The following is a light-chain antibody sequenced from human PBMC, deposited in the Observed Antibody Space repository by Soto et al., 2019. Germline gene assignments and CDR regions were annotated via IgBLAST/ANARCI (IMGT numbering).Light chain of an antibody. CDR2: GAS. Sequence: EIVLTQSPGTLSLSPGERATLSCRASQSLSSSYLAWYQLKPGQAPRLLIYGASNRATGLPDRFSGSGSGTDFTLTISRLEPEDFAVYFCLQYASPLYTFGQGTKLEI. V-gene: IGKV3-20*01. CDR1: QSLSSSY. J-gene: IGKJ2*01. CDR3: LQYASPLYT.